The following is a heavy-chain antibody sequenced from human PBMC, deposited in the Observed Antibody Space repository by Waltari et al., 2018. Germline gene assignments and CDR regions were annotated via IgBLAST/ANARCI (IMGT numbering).Heavy chain of an antibody. J-gene: IGHJ6*03. CDR2: LDREDGET. Sequence: QVQVEQSGSEVKRPGASVRVSCTVPGYTLAGLSIDWVRQVPAKGLEWMGRLDREDGETTYAQHFQGRITVTEDTSTNTAYMGLRTLVSDDTAVYFCHLTGRNIVLAGGSPSFYSYRDVWGRGTTVTVS. D-gene: IGHD2-15*01. V-gene: IGHV1-24*01. CDR1: GYTLAGLS. CDR3: HLTGRNIVLAGGSPSFYSYRDV.